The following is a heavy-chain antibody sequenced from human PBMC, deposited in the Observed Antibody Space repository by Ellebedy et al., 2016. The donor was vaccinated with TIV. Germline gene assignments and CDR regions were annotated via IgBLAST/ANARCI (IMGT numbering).Heavy chain of an antibody. D-gene: IGHD2-8*01. Sequence: PGGSLRLSCVASVFTFSHFGMHWVRQAPGKGLECVALIWDDGSSEYYGDSVKGRFTITRDNSKNTLFLQMNSLTVEDTSVYYCVRRNGEDYWGQGTLGTV. J-gene: IGHJ4*02. CDR2: IWDDGSSE. V-gene: IGHV3-33*01. CDR1: VFTFSHFG. CDR3: VRRNGEDY.